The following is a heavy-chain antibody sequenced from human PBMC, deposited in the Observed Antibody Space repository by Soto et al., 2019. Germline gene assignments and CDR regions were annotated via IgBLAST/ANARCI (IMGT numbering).Heavy chain of an antibody. CDR1: GYSFTNSA. Sequence: ASVKVSCKASGYSFTNSAIHWLRQAPGQRLEWMGWINAGSGSAKYSQKFQGRVTITRDTSASTAYMELSSLRSDDTAVYYCARDADVGLFDYWGQGTLVTVSS. V-gene: IGHV1-3*01. CDR3: ARDADVGLFDY. D-gene: IGHD1-26*01. J-gene: IGHJ4*02. CDR2: INAGSGSA.